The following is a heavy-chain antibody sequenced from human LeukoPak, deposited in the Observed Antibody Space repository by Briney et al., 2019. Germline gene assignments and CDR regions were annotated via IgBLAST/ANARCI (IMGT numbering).Heavy chain of an antibody. CDR3: TTDRFTWTGSYYYGMDV. D-gene: IGHD3-16*01. V-gene: IGHV3-15*01. CDR1: GFTFNKAW. CDR2: IRSKTDGGTT. J-gene: IGHJ6*02. Sequence: GGSLRLSCAASGFTFNKAWMSWVRQAPGKGLEWVGRIRSKTDGGTTDYAAPVQGRFTISRDDSKNTLYLQMNSLKTEDTALYHCTTDRFTWTGSYYYGMDVWGQGTTVTVSS.